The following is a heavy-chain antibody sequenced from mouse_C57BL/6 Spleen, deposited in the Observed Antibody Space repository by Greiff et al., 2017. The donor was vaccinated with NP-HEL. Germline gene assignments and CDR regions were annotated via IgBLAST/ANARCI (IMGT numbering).Heavy chain of an antibody. CDR3: ARSYFYFDY. Sequence: VQLQQPGAELVKPGASVTMSCKASGYTFTSYGITWVKQRPGQGLEWIGDIYPGSGSTNYNEQFKSKATLPVDTSSSTAYMQLSILTAEDYALYYCARSYFYFDYWGECTTLTV. D-gene: IGHD1-1*01. CDR1: GYTFTSYG. J-gene: IGHJ2*01. V-gene: IGHV1-55*01. CDR2: IYPGSGST.